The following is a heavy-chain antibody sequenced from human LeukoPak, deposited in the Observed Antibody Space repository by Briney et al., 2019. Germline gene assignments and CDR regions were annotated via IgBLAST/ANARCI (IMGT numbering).Heavy chain of an antibody. V-gene: IGHV3-21*01. J-gene: IGHJ4*02. CDR1: GFTFSSYS. CDR2: ISSSSSYI. D-gene: IGHD6-13*01. CDR3: ARDHWYSSNVRGGFDY. Sequence: GGSLRLSCAASGFTFSSYSMNWVRQAPGKGLEWASSISSSSSYIYYADSVKGRFTISRDNAKNSLYLQMNSLRAEDTAVYYCARDHWYSSNVRGGFDYWGQGTLVTVSS.